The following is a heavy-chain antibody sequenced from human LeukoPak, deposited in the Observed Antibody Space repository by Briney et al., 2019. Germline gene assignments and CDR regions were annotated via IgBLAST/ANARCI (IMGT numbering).Heavy chain of an antibody. V-gene: IGHV3-23*01. CDR1: GFTMSSYS. Sequence: AESLTLSCTASGFTMSSYSWSWVRQGPGKGLEWVWSISVSGNTNHADSVKGRVTISRDSSKNPLYLQLNSLTAGDAAVYYCAKDPVTTCRGGYCYSFDYWSQGTLVTVSS. J-gene: IGHJ4*02. D-gene: IGHD2-2*03. CDR3: AKDPVTTCRGGYCYSFDY. CDR2: ISVSGNT.